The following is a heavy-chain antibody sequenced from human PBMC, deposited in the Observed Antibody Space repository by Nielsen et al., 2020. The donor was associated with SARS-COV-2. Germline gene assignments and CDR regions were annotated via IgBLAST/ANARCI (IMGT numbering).Heavy chain of an antibody. J-gene: IGHJ5*02. Sequence: GSLRLSCTVSGGSISSSSYYWGWIRQPPGKGLEWIGSIYYSGSTYYNPSLKSRVTISVDTSKNQFSLKLSSVTAADTAVYYCARVVHEWEPLTYWFDPWGQGTLVTVSS. V-gene: IGHV4-39*01. D-gene: IGHD1-26*01. CDR1: GGSISSSSYY. CDR3: ARVVHEWEPLTYWFDP. CDR2: IYYSGST.